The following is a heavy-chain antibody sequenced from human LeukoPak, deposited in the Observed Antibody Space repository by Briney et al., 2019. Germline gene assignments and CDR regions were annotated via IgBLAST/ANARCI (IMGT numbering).Heavy chain of an antibody. V-gene: IGHV1-8*01. Sequence: ASVKVSCKASGYTFTSYDINWVRQATGQGLEYMGWMHPNSGDTGYAQKFQGRVTMTRNTSISTAYMELSRLRSDDTAVYYCASERAPDYYGSGKLYMDVWGKGTTVTISS. D-gene: IGHD3-10*01. CDR3: ASERAPDYYGSGKLYMDV. J-gene: IGHJ6*03. CDR1: GYTFTSYD. CDR2: MHPNSGDT.